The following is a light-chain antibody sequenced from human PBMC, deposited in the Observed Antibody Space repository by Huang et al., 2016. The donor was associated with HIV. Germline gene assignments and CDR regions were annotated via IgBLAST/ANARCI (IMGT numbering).Light chain of an antibody. CDR3: QQRIQWPRLT. CDR2: DAT. CDR1: QNITSF. V-gene: IGKV3-11*01. J-gene: IGKJ4*01. Sequence: EIVLTQSPATLSLSPGERAPLSCRASQNITSFLAWYRQKPGQAPRLLIFDATNRATGTPARCSGSGSGTDFTLTIHSLEPEDFAVYYCQQRIQWPRLTFGGGTRVEMK.